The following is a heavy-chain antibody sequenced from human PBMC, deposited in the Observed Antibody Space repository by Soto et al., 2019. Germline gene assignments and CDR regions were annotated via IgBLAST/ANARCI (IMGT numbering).Heavy chain of an antibody. CDR1: GGSISSGGYY. J-gene: IGHJ6*03. V-gene: IGHV4-31*03. CDR3: ARVRSYYDFWSAPLDYYYYMDV. Sequence: PSETLSLTCTVSGGSISSGGYYWSWIRQHPGKGLEWIGYIYYSGSTYYNPSLKSRVTISVDTSKNQFSLKLSSVTAADTAVYYCARVRSYYDFWSAPLDYYYYMDVWGKGTTVTVSS. D-gene: IGHD3-3*01. CDR2: IYYSGST.